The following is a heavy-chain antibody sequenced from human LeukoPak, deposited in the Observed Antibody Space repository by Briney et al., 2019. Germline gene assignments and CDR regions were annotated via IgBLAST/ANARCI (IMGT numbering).Heavy chain of an antibody. Sequence: ASVKVSCKASGYTFTRYYMHWVRQAPGQGPEWMGWISGYNGKTDYGQKFQGRLTMTTDISTSTAYMELRSLRSDDTAVYYCARDRAAAGIFDFWGQGTLVIVSS. D-gene: IGHD6-13*01. J-gene: IGHJ4*02. V-gene: IGHV1-18*04. CDR1: GYTFTRYY. CDR3: ARDRAAAGIFDF. CDR2: ISGYNGKT.